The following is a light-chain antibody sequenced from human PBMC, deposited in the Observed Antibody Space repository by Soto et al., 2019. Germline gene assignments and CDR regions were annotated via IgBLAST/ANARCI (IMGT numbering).Light chain of an antibody. CDR1: QSVRTN. V-gene: IGKV3-15*01. CDR3: QQYFNWPLTWT. J-gene: IGKJ1*01. Sequence: PWGTVTLSCRASQSVRTNVAWYQQIPGQAPRLLVYGASTRATGVPARFTGSGSGIEFSLTISSLLSEDSAFYYCQQYFNWPLTWTFGPGTKVQIK. CDR2: GAS.